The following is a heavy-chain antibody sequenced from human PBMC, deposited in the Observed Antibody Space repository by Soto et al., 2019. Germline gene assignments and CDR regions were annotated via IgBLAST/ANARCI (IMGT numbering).Heavy chain of an antibody. CDR2: ISGSGGST. V-gene: IGHV3-23*01. J-gene: IGHJ4*02. D-gene: IGHD2-15*01. CDR1: GFTFSSYA. Sequence: GGSLRLSCAASGFTFSSYAMSWVRQAPGEGLEWVSAISGSGGSTYYADSVKGRFTISRDNSKNTLYLQMNSLRAEDTAVYYCALKRAGGSIDYWGQGTLVTVSS. CDR3: ALKRAGGSIDY.